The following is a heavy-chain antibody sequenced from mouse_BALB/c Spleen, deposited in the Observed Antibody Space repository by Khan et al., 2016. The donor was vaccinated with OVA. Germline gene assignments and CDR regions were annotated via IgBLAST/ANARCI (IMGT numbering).Heavy chain of an antibody. J-gene: IGHJ3*01. CDR2: INPSTGYT. Sequence: VQLQESGAELANPGASVKMSCKASGYTFTSYWMHWVKQRPGQGLEWIGYINPSTGYTEYNQKFKDKATLTTDKSSSTAYMQLSSLTSEDSAVYYDTRRGLFGIIVYWDQGTLVTVSA. D-gene: IGHD1-1*02. V-gene: IGHV1-7*01. CDR1: GYTFTSYW. CDR3: TRRGLFGIIVY.